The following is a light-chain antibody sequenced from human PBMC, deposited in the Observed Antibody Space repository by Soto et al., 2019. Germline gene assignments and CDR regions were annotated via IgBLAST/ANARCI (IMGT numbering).Light chain of an antibody. J-gene: IGKJ5*01. Sequence: EIVMTQSPATLSVSPGERATLSCRASQSVSSNLAWYQQKPGQAPRLLIYGASTRATGNPARFSGSGSGTEFTLTISSLQSEDFAVYYCQQYNNWLITFGQGTRLEIK. V-gene: IGKV3D-15*01. CDR2: GAS. CDR1: QSVSSN. CDR3: QQYNNWLIT.